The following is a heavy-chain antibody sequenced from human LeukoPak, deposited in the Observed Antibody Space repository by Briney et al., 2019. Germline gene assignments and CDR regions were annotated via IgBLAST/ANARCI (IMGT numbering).Heavy chain of an antibody. CDR2: IYYSGST. J-gene: IGHJ4*02. V-gene: IGHV4-59*01. CDR3: ARELKVGNTGYYFDY. D-gene: IGHD2/OR15-2a*01. Sequence: SETLSLTCTVSRGSISDYYWSWIRQPPGEGLEWIGYIYYSGSTNYNPSLKSRGTISLDTSKNQFSLNLNSVTGADTAVYYCARELKVGNTGYYFDYWGQGTLVTVSS. CDR1: RGSISDYY.